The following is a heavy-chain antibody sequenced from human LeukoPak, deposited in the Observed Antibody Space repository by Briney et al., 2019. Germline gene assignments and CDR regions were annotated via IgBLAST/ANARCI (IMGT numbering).Heavy chain of an antibody. Sequence: TTGGSLRLSCAASGFPFSAYNMNWVRQAPGKGLEWVSSISSRGNYIYYTDSVKGRFTISRDNTKNSLYLQMNSLRAEDTAVYYCARDYYDSGTYYYDAFDIWGQGTMVTVSS. CDR2: ISSRGNYI. D-gene: IGHD3-10*01. CDR1: GFPFSAYN. CDR3: ARDYYDSGTYYYDAFDI. V-gene: IGHV3-21*01. J-gene: IGHJ3*02.